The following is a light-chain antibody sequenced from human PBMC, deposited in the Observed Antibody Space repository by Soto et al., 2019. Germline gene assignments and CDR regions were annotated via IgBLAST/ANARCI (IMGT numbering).Light chain of an antibody. Sequence: QSVLTQPASVSGSPGQTITISCTGTSSDIGGYNAVSWYQHHPGKVPTLIIYEVTHRPSAVSDRFSASKSGNTASLTISGLQAEDEADYYCNSFRVSHLYVFGTGTKVTAL. CDR1: SSDIGGYNA. J-gene: IGLJ1*01. V-gene: IGLV2-14*01. CDR2: EVT. CDR3: NSFRVSHLYV.